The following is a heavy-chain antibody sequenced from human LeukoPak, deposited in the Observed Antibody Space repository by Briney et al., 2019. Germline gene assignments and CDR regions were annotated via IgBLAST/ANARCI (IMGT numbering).Heavy chain of an antibody. CDR2: ISGSGGST. CDR1: GFTFSSYA. J-gene: IGHJ4*02. Sequence: PGGSLRLSCAASGFTFSSYAMSWVRQAPGKGLEWVSAISGSGGSTYYADSVKGRFTISRDNSKNTLYLQMNSLRAEDTVVYYCVKPEPKTYYDFWSGPNLLDYWGQGTLVTVSS. D-gene: IGHD3-3*01. CDR3: VKPEPKTYYDFWSGPNLLDY. V-gene: IGHV3-23*01.